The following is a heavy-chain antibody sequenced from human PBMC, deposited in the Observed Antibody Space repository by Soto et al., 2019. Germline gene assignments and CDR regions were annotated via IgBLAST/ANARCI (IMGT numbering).Heavy chain of an antibody. CDR3: ARDLLIVGGYYDSSGLDX. D-gene: IGHD3-22*01. V-gene: IGHV3-11*01. J-gene: IGHJ4*02. Sequence: LSLPCAVSGDSINSSHWWNWVRQPPGKGLEWIGQIYHSGSTIYYADSVKGRFTISRDNAKNSLYLQMNSLRAEDTAVYYCARDLLIVGGYYDSSGLDXWGQVTLVTVSX. CDR2: IYHSGSTI. CDR1: GDSINSSHW.